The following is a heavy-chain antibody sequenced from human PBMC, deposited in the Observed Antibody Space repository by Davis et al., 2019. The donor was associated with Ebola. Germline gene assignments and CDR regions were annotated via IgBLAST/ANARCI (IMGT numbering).Heavy chain of an antibody. V-gene: IGHV3-21*01. CDR2: ISSSSSYI. D-gene: IGHD5-18*01. CDR1: GFTFSSYS. Sequence: GESLKISCAASGFTFSSYSMNWVRQAPGKGLEWVSSISSSSSYIYYADSVKGRFTISRDNSKNTLYLQMNSLRAEDTAVYYCARDMGRLDWIQLWWDDAFDIWGQGTMVTVSS. J-gene: IGHJ3*02. CDR3: ARDMGRLDWIQLWWDDAFDI.